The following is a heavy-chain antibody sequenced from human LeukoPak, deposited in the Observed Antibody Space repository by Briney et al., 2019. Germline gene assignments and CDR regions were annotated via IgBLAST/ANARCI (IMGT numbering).Heavy chain of an antibody. CDR1: GGSISSGGYY. CDR3: ARVIASRGEFDY. J-gene: IGHJ4*02. V-gene: IGHV4-61*02. Sequence: PSETLSLTCTVSGGSISSGGYYWSWIRQPAGKGLEWIGRIYPTRGTNDNASLKSRVTISGDTSKNQFSLKLTSVTAADTAVYYCARVIASRGEFDYWGQGTLVTVSS. CDR2: IYPTRGT. D-gene: IGHD3-10*01.